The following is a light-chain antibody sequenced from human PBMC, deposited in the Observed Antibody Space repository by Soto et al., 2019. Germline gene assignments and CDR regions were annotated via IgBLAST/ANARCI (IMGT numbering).Light chain of an antibody. J-gene: IGKJ5*01. CDR2: EVS. CDR3: QHLNGYPIT. CDR1: QGVSSH. V-gene: IGKV1-9*01. Sequence: IQLTQSPCSLSVSVGDRVTISCRSSQGVSSHLAWHQQKPGKAPKLLIYEVSTLQSGVPSRFSGSGSGTDFTLTISSLQPEDFATYYCQHLNGYPITFGQGTRLEIK.